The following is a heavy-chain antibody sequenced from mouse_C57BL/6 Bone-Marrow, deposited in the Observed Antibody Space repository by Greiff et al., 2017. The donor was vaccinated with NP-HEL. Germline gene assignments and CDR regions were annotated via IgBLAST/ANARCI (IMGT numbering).Heavy chain of an antibody. D-gene: IGHD1-1*01. V-gene: IGHV1-75*01. CDR2: IFPGSGST. CDR3: APITTVVAADFDV. CDR1: GYTFTDYY. J-gene: IGHJ1*03. Sequence: VHLVESGPELVKPGASVKISCKASGYTFTDYYINWVKQRPGQGLEWIGWIFPGSGSTYYNEKFKGKATFTVDKSSSTAYMLLSSLTSEDSAVYLCAPITTVVAADFDVWGTGTTVTVSS.